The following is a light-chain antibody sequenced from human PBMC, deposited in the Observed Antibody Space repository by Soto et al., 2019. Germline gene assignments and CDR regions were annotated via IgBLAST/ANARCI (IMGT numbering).Light chain of an antibody. Sequence: EIVMTQSPLSLPVTPGEPASISCRSSQSLLQTNGYNSLDWYVQKPGQSPQLLIYLGSNRASGVPDRFSGSGSGTDFTLKISRVEAEDVGVYYCMQPLQSWTFGQGTKVDIK. V-gene: IGKV2-28*01. J-gene: IGKJ1*01. CDR1: QSLLQTNGYNS. CDR2: LGS. CDR3: MQPLQSWT.